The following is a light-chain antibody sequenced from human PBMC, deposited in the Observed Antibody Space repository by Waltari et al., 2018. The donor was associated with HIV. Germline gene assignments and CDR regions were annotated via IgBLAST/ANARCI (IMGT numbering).Light chain of an antibody. CDR2: DDS. CDR1: NIGSKG. J-gene: IGLJ1*01. Sequence: SYVLTQPPSVSVAPGQTASLTCGGNNIGSKGVHWYQQKPGQAPVLVVYDDSGRPSRIPERFSGSNSGNTATLTISMVEAGDEADYYCQVCDTSNDHPYVFGTGTKVTVL. V-gene: IGLV3-21*02. CDR3: QVCDTSNDHPYV.